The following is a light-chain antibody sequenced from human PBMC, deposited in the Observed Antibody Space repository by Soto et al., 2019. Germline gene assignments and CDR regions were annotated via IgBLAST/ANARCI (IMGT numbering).Light chain of an antibody. V-gene: IGLV8-61*01. J-gene: IGLJ3*02. CDR1: SGAVSGTLY. Sequence: QAVVTQEPSFSVSPGGTVTLTCGVSSGAVSGTLYPSWYQQAPGQAPRTLIYSTNIRSSGVPDRFSGSILGNKAALTITGAQADDEADYYCVLYMGSGYWVFGGGTKLTVL. CDR3: VLYMGSGYWV. CDR2: STN.